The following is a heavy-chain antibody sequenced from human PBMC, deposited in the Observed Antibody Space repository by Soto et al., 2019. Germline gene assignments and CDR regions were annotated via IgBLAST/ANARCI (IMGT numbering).Heavy chain of an antibody. V-gene: IGHV3-23*01. J-gene: IGHJ4*02. CDR2: ISGGGGGK. CDR3: AKEVPYDSSGGLDY. Sequence: GGSLRLSCATSGFTFDNYAMSCVRQAPGKGLEWVSAISGGGGGKYYADSVKGRFSVFRDNSKKTLYLQLNGLQTEDTAVYYCAKEVPYDSSGGLDYWGQGTLVTVSS. D-gene: IGHD3-22*01. CDR1: GFTFDNYA.